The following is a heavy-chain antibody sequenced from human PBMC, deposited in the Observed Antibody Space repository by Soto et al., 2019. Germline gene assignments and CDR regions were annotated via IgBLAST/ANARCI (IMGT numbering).Heavy chain of an antibody. CDR1: GFTFSSYS. V-gene: IGHV3-21*01. Sequence: GGSLRLSCAASGFTFSSYSMNWVRQAPGKGLEWVSSISSSSSYIYYADSVKGRFTICRDNAKNSLYLQMNSLRAEDTAVYYCAREVNLGELSSHFDYWGQGTLVTVSS. CDR2: ISSSSSYI. CDR3: AREVNLGELSSHFDY. J-gene: IGHJ4*02. D-gene: IGHD3-16*02.